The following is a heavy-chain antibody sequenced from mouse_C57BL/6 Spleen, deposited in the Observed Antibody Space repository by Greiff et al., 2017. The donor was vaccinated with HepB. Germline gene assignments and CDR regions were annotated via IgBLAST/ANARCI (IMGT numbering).Heavy chain of an antibody. CDR1: GYTFTSYT. CDR3: ARIYYDYDAMDY. Sequence: VQLQQSGAELARPGASVKMSCKASGYTFTSYTMHWVKQRPGQGLEWIGYINPSSGYTKYNQKFKDKATLTADKSSSTAYMQLSSLTSEDSAVYYCARIYYDYDAMDYWGQGTSVTVSS. V-gene: IGHV1-4*01. J-gene: IGHJ4*01. CDR2: INPSSGYT. D-gene: IGHD2-1*01.